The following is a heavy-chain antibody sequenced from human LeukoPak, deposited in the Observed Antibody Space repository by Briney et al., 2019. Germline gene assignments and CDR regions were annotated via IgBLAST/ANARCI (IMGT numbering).Heavy chain of an antibody. D-gene: IGHD2-2*01. CDR1: GYIFTTYG. J-gene: IGHJ6*02. V-gene: IGHV1-18*01. CDR3: ARADIVLVAAALYGMDV. CDR2: ISAYNGKA. Sequence: ASVKVSCKASGYIFTTYGISWVRQAPGQGLEWMGWISAYNGKANYAQRLQGRVTMTTDTSTSTAYMELRSLRSDDTAVYYCARADIVLVAAALYGMDVWGQGTLVTVSS.